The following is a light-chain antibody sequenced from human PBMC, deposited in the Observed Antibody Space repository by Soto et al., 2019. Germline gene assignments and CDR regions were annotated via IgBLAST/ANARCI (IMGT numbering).Light chain of an antibody. V-gene: IGKV3-11*01. CDR1: QSVSSY. Sequence: EIVLTQSPATLSLSPGERATLSCRASQSVSSYLAWYQQKPGQAPRLLIYDASNRATGIPARFSGSGSGADCTLTISSLEAEDFAVYYCQQRTNWPPKYTFGQGTKVEIK. J-gene: IGKJ2*01. CDR2: DAS. CDR3: QQRTNWPPKYT.